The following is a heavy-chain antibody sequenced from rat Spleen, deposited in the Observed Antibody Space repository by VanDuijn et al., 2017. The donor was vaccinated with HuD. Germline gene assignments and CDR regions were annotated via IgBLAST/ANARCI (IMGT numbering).Heavy chain of an antibody. CDR2: INWGGSRT. Sequence: EVKLVESGGGLVQPGRSLKLSCAASGFTFDDYGMAWVRQAPKNGLEWVASINWGGSRTYYPDSVKGRFTISRDNAKSTLYLQMDFLRSEDTASYYCTRHGYTRYYFDYWGQGVMVTVSS. V-gene: IGHV5-29*01. D-gene: IGHD1-9*01. J-gene: IGHJ2*01. CDR1: GFTFDDYG. CDR3: TRHGYTRYYFDY.